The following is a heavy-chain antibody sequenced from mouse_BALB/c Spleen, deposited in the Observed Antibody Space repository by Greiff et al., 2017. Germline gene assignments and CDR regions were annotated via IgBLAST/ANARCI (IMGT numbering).Heavy chain of an antibody. J-gene: IGHJ3*01. D-gene: IGHD2-1*01. CDR3: ARRGNGNYFAY. V-gene: IGHV1-18*01. CDR2: INPNNGGT. CDR1: GYTFTDYN. Sequence: EVQLQQSGPELVKPGASVKIPCKASGYTFTDYNMYWVKQSHGKSLEWIGDINPNNGGTIYNQKFKGKATLTVDKSSSTAYMELRSLTSEDTAVYYCARRGNGNYFAYWGQGTLVTVSA.